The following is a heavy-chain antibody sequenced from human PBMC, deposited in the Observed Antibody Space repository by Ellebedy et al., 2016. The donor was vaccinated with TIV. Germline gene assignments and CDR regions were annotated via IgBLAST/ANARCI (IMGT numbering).Heavy chain of an antibody. CDR2: MHTSGST. V-gene: IGHV4-4*07. D-gene: IGHD6-13*01. CDR3: ARDAGWRGSSWRQDAFDL. CDR1: GDSIGRYF. Sequence: MPSETLSLTCSVSGDSIGRYFWSWIRQPAGKGLEGIERMHTSGSTEQNPSLNSRVSLSVDTSNNQFSLTLRSVTAADTAVYYCARDAGWRGSSWRQDAFDLWGQGRMVTVSS. J-gene: IGHJ3*01.